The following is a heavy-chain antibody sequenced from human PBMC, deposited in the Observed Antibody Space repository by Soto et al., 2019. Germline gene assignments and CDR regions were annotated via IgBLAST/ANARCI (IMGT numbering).Heavy chain of an antibody. D-gene: IGHD2-2*01. CDR1: GFTFGDYA. Sequence: PGGSLRLSCTASGFTFGDYAMSWFRQAPGKGLEWVGFIRSKAYGGTTEYAASVKGRFTISRDDSKSIAYLQMNSLKTEDTAVYYCTRWGVLVPAAIYWFDPWGQGTLVTVSS. J-gene: IGHJ5*02. V-gene: IGHV3-49*03. CDR2: IRSKAYGGTT. CDR3: TRWGVLVPAAIYWFDP.